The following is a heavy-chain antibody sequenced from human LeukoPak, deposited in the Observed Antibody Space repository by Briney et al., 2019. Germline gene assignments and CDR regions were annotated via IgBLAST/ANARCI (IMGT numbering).Heavy chain of an antibody. Sequence: GGSLRLSCAASGFTFDDYGMSWVRQAPGKGLEWVSGINWNGGSTGYADSVKGRFTISRDNAKNSLYLQMNNLRAVDTALYHCARVQYGSETYNWFDPWGQGTLVTVSS. D-gene: IGHD3-10*01. CDR2: INWNGGST. CDR1: GFTFDDYG. J-gene: IGHJ5*02. V-gene: IGHV3-20*01. CDR3: ARVQYGSETYNWFDP.